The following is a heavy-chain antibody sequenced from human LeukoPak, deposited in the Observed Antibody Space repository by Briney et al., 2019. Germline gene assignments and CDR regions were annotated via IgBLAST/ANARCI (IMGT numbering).Heavy chain of an antibody. V-gene: IGHV3-48*03. CDR2: ISSSGRTI. J-gene: IGHJ4*02. CDR1: GFTFSSDE. CDR3: VRGLVRV. D-gene: IGHD3-16*01. Sequence: GGSLRLSCAASGFTFSSDEMNWVRQAPGKGLEWVSYISSSGRTIYYADSVKGRFTVSRDNAKNSLYLQMNSLRAEDTAVSYCVRGLVRVGGQGTLVTVSS.